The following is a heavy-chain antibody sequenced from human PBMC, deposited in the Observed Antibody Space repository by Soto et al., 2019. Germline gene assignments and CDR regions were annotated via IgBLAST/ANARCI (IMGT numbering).Heavy chain of an antibody. CDR1: GFTFSTYA. CDR2: ITGSGGST. V-gene: IGHV3-23*01. J-gene: IGHJ4*02. D-gene: IGHD4-17*01. CDR3: AKDRYGDYGGIDY. Sequence: EVQLLESGGGLVQPGGSLRLSCAASGFTFSTYAMIWVRQAPGKGLEWVSVITGSGGSTYYADSVKGRFTISRDTSKNTLCLQMNSLRAEDTAVDYWAKDRYGDYGGIDYWGQGTMVTVSS.